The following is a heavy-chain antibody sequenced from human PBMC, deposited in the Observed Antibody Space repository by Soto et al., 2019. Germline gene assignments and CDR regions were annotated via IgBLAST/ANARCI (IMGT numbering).Heavy chain of an antibody. CDR3: ARVWFGDYAEGSFDY. V-gene: IGHV3-7*01. CDR2: IKQDGSEK. Sequence: GGSLRLSCAASGFTFSSYWMSWVRQAPGKGLEWVANIKQDGSEKYYVDSVKGRFTISRDNAKNSLYLQMNSLRAEDTAVYYCARVWFGDYAEGSFDYWGQGTLVTVSS. CDR1: GFTFSSYW. D-gene: IGHD4-17*01. J-gene: IGHJ4*02.